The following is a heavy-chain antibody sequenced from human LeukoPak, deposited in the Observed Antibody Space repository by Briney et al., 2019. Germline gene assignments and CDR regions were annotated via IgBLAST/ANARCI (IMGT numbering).Heavy chain of an antibody. D-gene: IGHD3-22*01. CDR2: ISSSGSTI. Sequence: GGSLRLSCAASGFTFSDYYMSWIRQAPGKGLEWVSYISSSGSTIYYADSVKGRFTISRDNAKNSLYLQMNSLRAEDTAVYYCARDGEGHYDSSGYSARHFDYWGQGTLVTVSS. J-gene: IGHJ4*02. CDR1: GFTFSDYY. V-gene: IGHV3-11*01. CDR3: ARDGEGHYDSSGYSARHFDY.